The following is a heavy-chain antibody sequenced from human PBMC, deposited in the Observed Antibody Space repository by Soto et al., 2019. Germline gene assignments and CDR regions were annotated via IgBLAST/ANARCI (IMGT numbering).Heavy chain of an antibody. J-gene: IGHJ6*03. Sequence: ASVKVSCKASGYTFTSYAMHWVRQAPGQRLEWMGWINAGNGNTKYSQKFQGRVTITRDTSASTAYMELSSLRSEDTAVYYCARAAGDYYYYYMDVWGKGTTVTVSS. CDR1: GYTFTSYA. V-gene: IGHV1-3*01. CDR2: INAGNGNT. CDR3: ARAAGDYYYYYMDV.